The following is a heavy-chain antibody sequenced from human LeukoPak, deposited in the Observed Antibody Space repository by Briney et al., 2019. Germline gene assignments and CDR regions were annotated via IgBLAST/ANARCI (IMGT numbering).Heavy chain of an antibody. CDR3: ARDSWDSSGQVMGY. J-gene: IGHJ4*02. CDR2: IIPIFGTT. D-gene: IGHD3-22*01. V-gene: IGHV1-69*05. Sequence: SVKVSCKASGGTFSSYAISWVRQAPGQGLEWMGRIIPIFGTTNYAQKFQGRVTITTDESTSTAYMYLSSLRAEDTAVYYCARDSWDSSGQVMGYWGQGTLVTVSS. CDR1: GGTFSSYA.